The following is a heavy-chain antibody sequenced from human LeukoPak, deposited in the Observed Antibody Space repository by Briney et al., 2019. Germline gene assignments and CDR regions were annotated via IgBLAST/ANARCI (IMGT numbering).Heavy chain of an antibody. CDR3: ASGPTGYSSGWRSFDY. Sequence: GGSLRLSCAASGFTFSGYGMHWVRQAPGKGLEWVAVIWYDGSNKYYADSVKGRFTISRDNSKNTLYLQMNSLRAEDTAVYYCASGPTGYSSGWRSFDYWGQGTLVTVSS. J-gene: IGHJ4*02. D-gene: IGHD6-19*01. V-gene: IGHV3-33*01. CDR1: GFTFSGYG. CDR2: IWYDGSNK.